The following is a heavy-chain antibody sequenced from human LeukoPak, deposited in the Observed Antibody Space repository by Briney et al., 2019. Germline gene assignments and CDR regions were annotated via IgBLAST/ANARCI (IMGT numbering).Heavy chain of an antibody. CDR2: IRSKADNYAT. CDR1: VLTFSGST. D-gene: IGHD6-13*01. V-gene: IGHV3-73*01. J-gene: IGHJ4*02. Sequence: GGSLRLSCALSVLTFSGSTMHWVRQASGEGLEWVGRIRSKADNYATAYGASVKGRFTISRDDSENTAYLQMSSLKTEDTAVYYCTRQWATAGAGPLDFDYWGQGTLVTVYS. CDR3: TRQWATAGAGPLDFDY.